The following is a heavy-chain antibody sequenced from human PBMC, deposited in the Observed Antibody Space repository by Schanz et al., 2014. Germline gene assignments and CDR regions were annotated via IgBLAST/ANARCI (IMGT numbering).Heavy chain of an antibody. CDR3: AKDDTQVNGMDV. Sequence: EVQLVESGGGLVQPGGSLRLSCAASGFTFSNYWIHWVRQAPGKGLVWVSRIDADGNSTSYADSVKGRFTISRDNAKNTLYLQMNSLRVEDTAVYYCAKDDTQVNGMDVWGQGTTVTVSS. J-gene: IGHJ6*02. CDR1: GFTFSNYW. CDR2: IDADGNST. V-gene: IGHV3-74*01.